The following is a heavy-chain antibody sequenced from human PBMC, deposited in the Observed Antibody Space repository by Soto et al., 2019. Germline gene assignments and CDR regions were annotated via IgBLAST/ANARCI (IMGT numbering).Heavy chain of an antibody. D-gene: IGHD3-22*01. CDR2: IYPGDSDT. J-gene: IGHJ4*02. CDR1: GYSFTSYW. CDR3: ARDTFSGDSSGPHY. V-gene: IGHV5-51*01. Sequence: LQISCKGSGYSFTSYWIAWVRQMPGKGLEWMGIIYPGDSDTRYSPSFQGQVTFSADKSISTAYLQWSSLKASDTAMYYCARDTFSGDSSGPHYWGQGTLVTVSS.